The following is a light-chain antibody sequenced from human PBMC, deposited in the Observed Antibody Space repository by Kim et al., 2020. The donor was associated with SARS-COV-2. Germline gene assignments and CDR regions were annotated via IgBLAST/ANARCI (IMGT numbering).Light chain of an antibody. J-gene: IGLJ3*02. CDR2: GNT. CDR3: QAYDSSLNGCV. Sequence: QSVLTQPPSVSGAPGQGVTISCTGSSSNIGAHYDVHWYQQLPGAAPKLLIYGNTNRPSGVPDRFSGSKSGTSASLAIIGLQTEDEADYFCQAYDSSLNGCVFGGGTQLTVL. V-gene: IGLV1-40*01. CDR1: SSNIGAHYD.